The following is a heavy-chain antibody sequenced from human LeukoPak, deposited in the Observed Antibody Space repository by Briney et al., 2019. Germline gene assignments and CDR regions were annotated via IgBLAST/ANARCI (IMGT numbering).Heavy chain of an antibody. CDR1: GFTVSSNY. V-gene: IGHV3-53*01. J-gene: IGHJ4*02. CDR3: ARGGTSWDYGSGSPAIFDY. D-gene: IGHD3-10*01. Sequence: GGSLRLSCAASGFTVSSNYMSWVRQAPGKGLEWDSVIYSGGSTYYADSVKGRFTISRDNSKNTLYLQMNSLRAEDTAVYYCARGGTSWDYGSGSPAIFDYWGQGTLVTVSS. CDR2: IYSGGST.